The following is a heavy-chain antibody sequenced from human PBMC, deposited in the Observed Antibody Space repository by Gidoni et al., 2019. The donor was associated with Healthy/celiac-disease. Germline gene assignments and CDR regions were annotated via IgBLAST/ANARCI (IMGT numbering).Heavy chain of an antibody. CDR2: INAGNGNT. D-gene: IGHD3-22*01. V-gene: IGHV1-3*01. CDR3: ARHGRNYYDSSGNDAFDI. Sequence: QVQLVQSGAEVKKPGASVKVSCKASGYTFTSYAMHWVRQAPGQRLEWMGWINAGNGNTKYSQKFQGRVTITRDTSASTAYMELSSLRSEDTAVYYCARHGRNYYDSSGNDAFDIWGQGTMVTVSS. J-gene: IGHJ3*02. CDR1: GYTFTSYA.